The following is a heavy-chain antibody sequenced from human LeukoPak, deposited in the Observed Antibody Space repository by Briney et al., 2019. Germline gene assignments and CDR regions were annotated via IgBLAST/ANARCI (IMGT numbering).Heavy chain of an antibody. CDR2: ISTDASST. CDR1: GFTFSSYW. V-gene: IGHV3-74*01. CDR3: TGHHQAYSRTY. J-gene: IGHJ4*02. Sequence: GGSLRLSCAASGFTFSSYWMHWVRQAPGKGLVWVSRISTDASSTTYADSVKGRFTISRDNAKDTLYLQMNSLRAEDTAVYYCTGHHQAYSRTYWGQGTLVTVSS. D-gene: IGHD6-13*01.